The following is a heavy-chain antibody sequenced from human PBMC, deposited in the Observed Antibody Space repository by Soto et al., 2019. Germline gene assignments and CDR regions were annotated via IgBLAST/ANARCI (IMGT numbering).Heavy chain of an antibody. D-gene: IGHD1-26*01. J-gene: IGHJ5*01. Sequence: QVQLQESGPGLVKPSQTLSLTCSVSGGSISSGGYYWSRIRQHPEKGLEWIGYIYYRGSTNYNPSLKSRVIISVDTSSNRFSLDLRSVTAADTAIYYCARHSASWQWFDYWGQGTLVTVSS. CDR1: GGSISSGGYY. CDR3: ARHSASWQWFDY. V-gene: IGHV4-31*03. CDR2: IYYRGST.